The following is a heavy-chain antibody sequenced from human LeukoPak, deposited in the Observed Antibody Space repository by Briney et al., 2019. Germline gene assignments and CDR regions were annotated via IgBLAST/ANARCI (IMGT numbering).Heavy chain of an antibody. D-gene: IGHD3-3*01. CDR1: GYTFTDYY. J-gene: IGHJ3*01. CDR2: IHPHSGAT. Sequence: ASVKVSCKASGYTFTDYYMHWVRQAPGQGLEWMGWIHPHSGATRYAPKFQGRVTMTRDTSIITAYMELSRLRSDDTAVYYCATHTFSGVVTYSFQLWGRGTLVTVSS. V-gene: IGHV1-2*02. CDR3: ATHTFSGVVTYSFQL.